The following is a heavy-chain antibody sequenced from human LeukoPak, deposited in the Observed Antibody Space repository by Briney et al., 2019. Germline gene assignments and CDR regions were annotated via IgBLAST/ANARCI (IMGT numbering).Heavy chain of an antibody. CDR1: GGSIGSRSYY. CDR3: ARGPPTDYYDSSGFYYVFDY. Sequence: SETLSLTCTVSGGSIGSRSYYWGWIRQPPGKGLEWIGSISYSGSTYHNPSLKSRVTISVDTSKNQFSLKLSSVTAADTAVYFCARGPPTDYYDSSGFYYVFDYWGQGTLVTVSS. V-gene: IGHV4-39*01. D-gene: IGHD3-22*01. J-gene: IGHJ4*02. CDR2: ISYSGST.